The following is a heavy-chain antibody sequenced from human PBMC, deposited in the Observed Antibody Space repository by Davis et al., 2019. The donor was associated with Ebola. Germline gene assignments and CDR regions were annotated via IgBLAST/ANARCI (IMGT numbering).Heavy chain of an antibody. D-gene: IGHD4-17*01. J-gene: IGHJ2*01. V-gene: IGHV4-59*04. Sequence: SETLSLTCTVSGGSISSYYWSWIRQPPGKGLEWIGSIYYSGSTYYNPSLKSRVTMSVDTSKNQFSLKLSSVTAADTAVYYCATSDDYGRDWYFDLWGRGTLVTVSS. CDR3: ATSDDYGRDWYFDL. CDR2: IYYSGST. CDR1: GGSISSYY.